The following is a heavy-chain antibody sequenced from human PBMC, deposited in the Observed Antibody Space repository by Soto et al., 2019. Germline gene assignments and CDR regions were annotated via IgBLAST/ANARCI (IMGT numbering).Heavy chain of an antibody. CDR2: VKQDGSEK. D-gene: IGHD5-18*01. V-gene: IGHV3-7*05. CDR3: ARGGGHTYGRLPGVY. Sequence: EVQLVESGGGLVQPGGSLRLSCAASGFTFSTYWMTWVRQAPGKGLEWVAHVKQDGSEKYNVDSVKGRFTISRDNAKNSLYLQMNSLRAEDTAVYYWARGGGHTYGRLPGVYWGQGILVTVSS. CDR1: GFTFSTYW. J-gene: IGHJ4*02.